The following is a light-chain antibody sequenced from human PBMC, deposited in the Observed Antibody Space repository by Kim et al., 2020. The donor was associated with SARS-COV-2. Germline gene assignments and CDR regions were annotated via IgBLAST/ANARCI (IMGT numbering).Light chain of an antibody. CDR2: DTS. V-gene: IGKV3-11*01. CDR3: QQRSNWPFT. CDR1: QSVNTY. Sequence: EIVLTQSPATLSLSPGERATLSCRASQSVNTYLAWYQQKPGQAPRPLLYDTSNRATGIPARFSGSGSGTDFTLTISSLEPEDFAVYYCQQRSNWPFTFGPETKVDIK. J-gene: IGKJ3*01.